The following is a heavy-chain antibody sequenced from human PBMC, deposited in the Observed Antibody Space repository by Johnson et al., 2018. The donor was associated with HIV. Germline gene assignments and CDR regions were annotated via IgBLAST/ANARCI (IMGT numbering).Heavy chain of an antibody. CDR2: ISYDGSNK. D-gene: IGHD3-16*01. CDR3: ARERLLTWGRSDAFDI. V-gene: IGHV3-30*19. J-gene: IGHJ3*02. CDR1: GFTFSSNY. Sequence: QVQLVESGGGLVQPGGSLRLSCAASGFTFSSNYMSWVRQAPGKGLDWVAVISYDGSNKYYPNSLKGRFTISRDNSKNTLYLQMNSLRAEDTALYYCARERLLTWGRSDAFDIWGQGTMVTVSS.